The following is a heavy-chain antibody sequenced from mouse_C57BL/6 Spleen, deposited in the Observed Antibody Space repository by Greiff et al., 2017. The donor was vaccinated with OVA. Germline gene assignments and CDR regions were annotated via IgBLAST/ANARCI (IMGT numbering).Heavy chain of an antibody. CDR1: GYTFTSYW. V-gene: IGHV1-55*01. J-gene: IGHJ4*01. D-gene: IGHD1-1*01. CDR3: ASEGSTTVVGAMDY. CDR2: IYPGSGST. Sequence: VQLQQPGAELVKPGASVKMSCKASGYTFTSYWITWVKQRPGQGLEWIGDIYPGSGSTNYNEKFKSKATLTVDTSSSTAYMQLSSLTSEDSAVYYCASEGSTTVVGAMDYWGQGTSVTVSS.